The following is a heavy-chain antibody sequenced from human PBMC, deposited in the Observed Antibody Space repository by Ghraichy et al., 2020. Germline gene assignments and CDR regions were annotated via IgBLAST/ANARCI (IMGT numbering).Heavy chain of an antibody. J-gene: IGHJ4*02. V-gene: IGHV3-23*01. CDR1: GFTFSSYA. D-gene: IGHD1-14*01. CDR2: ISGSGGST. Sequence: GGSLRLSCAASGFTFSSYAMSWVRQAPGKGLEWVSAISGSGGSTYYADSVKGRFTISRDNSKNTLYLQMNSLRAEDTAVYYCAKEPEPLRRPGKSIDYWGQGTLVTVSS. CDR3: AKEPEPLRRPGKSIDY.